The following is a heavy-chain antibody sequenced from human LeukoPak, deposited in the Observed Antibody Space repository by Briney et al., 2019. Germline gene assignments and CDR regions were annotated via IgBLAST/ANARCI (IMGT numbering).Heavy chain of an antibody. D-gene: IGHD2-2*01. Sequence: GRSLRLSCAASGFTFSSYAMPWVRQAPGKGLEWVAVISYDGSNKYYADSVKGRFTISRDNSKNTLYLQMNSLRAEDTAVYYCARDYGYCSSTSCRYYYGMDVWGQGTTVTVSS. CDR2: ISYDGSNK. V-gene: IGHV3-30*04. CDR1: GFTFSSYA. CDR3: ARDYGYCSSTSCRYYYGMDV. J-gene: IGHJ6*02.